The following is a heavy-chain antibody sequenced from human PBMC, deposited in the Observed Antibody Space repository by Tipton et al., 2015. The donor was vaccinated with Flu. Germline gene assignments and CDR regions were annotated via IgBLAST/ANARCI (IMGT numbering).Heavy chain of an antibody. CDR2: ISNSGSS. CDR3: ARSSRGWYRAIFD. D-gene: IGHD6-19*01. V-gene: IGHV4-59*01. Sequence: TLSLTCSVSGDSISSFYWSWIRQPPGKGLEWIAYISNSGSSNYNPSLKSRITVSVDTSNNQFSLILSSVTAADTAVYYCARSSRGWYRAIFDWGQGTLVTVSS. CDR1: GDSISSFY. J-gene: IGHJ4*02.